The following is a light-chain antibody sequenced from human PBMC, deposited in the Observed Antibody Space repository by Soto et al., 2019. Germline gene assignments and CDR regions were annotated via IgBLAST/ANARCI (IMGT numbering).Light chain of an antibody. CDR2: DAS. CDR1: QDINNF. CDR3: QQSDDLPT. V-gene: IGKV1-33*01. J-gene: IGKJ5*01. Sequence: DIQMTQSPSSLSASVGDRVTITCQASQDINNFVNWYRQKPGKAPKLLIYDASTLKTGVPSRFSGSGSGTDFRFTISSLQPEDFATYYCQQSDDLPTFGQGTRLEIK.